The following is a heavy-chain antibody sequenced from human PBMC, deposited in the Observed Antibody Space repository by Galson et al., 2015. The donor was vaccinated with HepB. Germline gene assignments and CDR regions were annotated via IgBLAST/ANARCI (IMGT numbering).Heavy chain of an antibody. CDR3: TTDLGVPGKAYYYYYMDV. CDR1: GFTFSNAW. V-gene: IGHV3-15*01. Sequence: SLRLSCAASGFTFSNAWMSWVRQAPGKGLEWVGRIKSKTDGGTTDYAAPVKGRFTISRDDSKNTLYLQMNSLKTEDTAVYYCTTDLGVPGKAYYYYYMDVWGKGTTVTVSS. J-gene: IGHJ6*03. CDR2: IKSKTDGGTT. D-gene: IGHD3-10*01.